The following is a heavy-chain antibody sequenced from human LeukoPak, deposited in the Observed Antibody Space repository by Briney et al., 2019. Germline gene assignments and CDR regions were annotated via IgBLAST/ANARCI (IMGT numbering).Heavy chain of an antibody. D-gene: IGHD5-24*01. CDR1: GYTFTGYY. J-gene: IGHJ5*02. CDR3: ARVGDGYNSEGDWFDP. Sequence: ASVKVSCKASGYTFTGYYMHWVRQAPGQGLEWMGWINPNSGGTNYAQKFQGRVTMTRDTSISTAYMELSRLRADDTAVYYCARVGDGYNSEGDWFDPWGQGTLVTVSS. V-gene: IGHV1-2*02. CDR2: INPNSGGT.